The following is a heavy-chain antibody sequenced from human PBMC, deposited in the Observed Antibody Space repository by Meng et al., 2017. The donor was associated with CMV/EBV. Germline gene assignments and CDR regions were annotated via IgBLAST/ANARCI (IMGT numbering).Heavy chain of an antibody. CDR3: TTNVLRYFDWLPPDY. V-gene: IGHV3-15*01. D-gene: IGHD3-9*01. CDR2: IKSKTDGGTT. J-gene: IGHJ4*02. CDR1: GFTFSNAW. Sequence: GESRKISGAASGFTFSNAWMSWVRQAPGKGLEWVGRIKSKTDGGTTDYAAPVKDRFSISRDDSKNTLYLQMNSLKTEDTAVYYCTTNVLRYFDWLPPDYWGQGTLVTVSS.